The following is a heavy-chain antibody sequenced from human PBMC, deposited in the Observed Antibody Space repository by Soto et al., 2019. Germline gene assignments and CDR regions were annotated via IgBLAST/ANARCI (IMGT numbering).Heavy chain of an antibody. CDR2: ISSGGTTI. J-gene: IGHJ4*02. CDR1: GFSFSDHY. Sequence: VGSLRLSCAASGFSFSDHYMTWIRQAPGKGLEWVSYISSGGTTIYYADSLKGRFTVSRDNAKNSLYLQMNSLRAEDTAVYYCASDPYYYASEYWGQGTLVTVSS. D-gene: IGHD3-10*01. V-gene: IGHV3-11*01. CDR3: ASDPYYYASEY.